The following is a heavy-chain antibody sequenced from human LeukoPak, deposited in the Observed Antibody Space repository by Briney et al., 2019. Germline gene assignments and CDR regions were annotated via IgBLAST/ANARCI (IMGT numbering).Heavy chain of an antibody. CDR1: GYRFTSYW. CDR3: ARRALPPAYCGGDCFDAFDI. V-gene: IGHV5-10-1*01. D-gene: IGHD2-21*02. J-gene: IGHJ3*02. CDR2: IGPSDSYT. Sequence: GESLKISCKGSGYRFTSYWISWVRQMPGKGLEWMGRIGPSDSYTNYSPSFQGHVTISADKSVSTAYLQWSSLKASDTAMYYCARRALPPAYCGGDCFDAFDIWGQGTMVTVSS.